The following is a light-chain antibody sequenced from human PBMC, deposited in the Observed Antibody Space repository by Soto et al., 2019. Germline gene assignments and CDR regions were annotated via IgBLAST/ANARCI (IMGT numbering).Light chain of an antibody. CDR1: QDINNY. Sequence: DIRLTQSPSFLSASVGDRVTITCRASQDINNYLAWYQQKPGRVPKLLIYAASTLHSAVPSRFSGAGSGTEFTLTISSLQPEDFATYYCQQLSIYPRTFGQGTKVEF. V-gene: IGKV1-9*01. J-gene: IGKJ1*01. CDR3: QQLSIYPRT. CDR2: AAS.